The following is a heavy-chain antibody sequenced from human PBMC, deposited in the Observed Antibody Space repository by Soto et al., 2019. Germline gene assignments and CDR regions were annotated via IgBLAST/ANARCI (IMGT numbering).Heavy chain of an antibody. V-gene: IGHV3-23*01. D-gene: IGHD2-2*01. J-gene: IGHJ6*02. CDR1: GFTFSSYA. CDR3: AKGIRMAYCSSTSCYHRYYYYGLDV. Sequence: GGSLRLSCAASGFTFSSYAMSWVRQAPGKGLEWVSAISGSGGSTYYADSVKGRFTISRDNSKNTLYLQMNSLRAEDTAVYYCAKGIRMAYCSSTSCYHRYYYYGLDVWGPATTVNVSS. CDR2: ISGSGGST.